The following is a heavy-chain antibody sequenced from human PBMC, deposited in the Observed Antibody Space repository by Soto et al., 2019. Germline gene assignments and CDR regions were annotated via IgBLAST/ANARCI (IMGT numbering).Heavy chain of an antibody. V-gene: IGHV1-2*02. CDR3: ARVGRSGYAKYYYYGMDV. CDR2: INPNSGGT. J-gene: IGHJ6*02. Sequence: SVQVSCTASGYTFTGYYMHWVRQAPGQGLEWMGWINPNSGGTNYAQKFQGRVTMTRDTSISTAYMELSRLRSDDTAVYYCARVGRSGYAKYYYYGMDVWGQGTTVTVSS. CDR1: GYTFTGYY. D-gene: IGHD5-12*01.